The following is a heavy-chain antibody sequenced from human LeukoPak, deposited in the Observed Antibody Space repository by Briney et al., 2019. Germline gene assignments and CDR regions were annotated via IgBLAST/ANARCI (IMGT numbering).Heavy chain of an antibody. D-gene: IGHD3-10*01. CDR3: AKDGGSGSRLFDY. CDR2: ISSTSSNI. CDR1: GFTFSSYN. J-gene: IGHJ4*02. Sequence: GGSLRLSCAASGFTFSSYNMNWVRQAPGKGLEWVSSISSTSSNIYYADSLKGRFTISRDNAKQSLYLQMNSLRAEDTAVYYCAKDGGSGSRLFDYWGQGTLVTVSS. V-gene: IGHV3-21*01.